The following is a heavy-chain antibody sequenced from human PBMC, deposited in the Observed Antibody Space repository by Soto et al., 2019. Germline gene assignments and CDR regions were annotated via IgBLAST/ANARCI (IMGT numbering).Heavy chain of an antibody. Sequence: QVQLVESGGGVVQPGRSLRRSCAASGFTFSSYGMHWVRQAPGKGLEWMAVISYDGSNKYYADSVKGPCTISRDNAKKTLYVHVTSLSAEDTIVYYCAEEVHPLRGYSDYDWAYWGQGTLVTVSS. CDR3: AEEVHPLRGYSDYDWAY. CDR1: GFTFSSYG. V-gene: IGHV3-30*18. CDR2: ISYDGSNK. J-gene: IGHJ4*02. D-gene: IGHD5-12*01.